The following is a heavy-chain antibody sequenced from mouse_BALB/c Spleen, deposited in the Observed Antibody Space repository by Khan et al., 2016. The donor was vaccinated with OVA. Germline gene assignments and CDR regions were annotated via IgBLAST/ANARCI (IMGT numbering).Heavy chain of an antibody. CDR3: ARRADRYDEYYFDY. D-gene: IGHD2-14*01. CDR2: ISSGGSN. V-gene: IGHV5-6-5*01. J-gene: IGHJ2*01. CDR1: GFTFSSYA. Sequence: EVQLQESGGGSVKPGGSLKLSCAVSGFTFSSYAMSWVRQTPEKRLEWVASISSGGSNYYPDSVKGRFTISRDNARNILYLQMSSLRSEDMAMYYCARRADRYDEYYFDYWGQGTTLTVSA.